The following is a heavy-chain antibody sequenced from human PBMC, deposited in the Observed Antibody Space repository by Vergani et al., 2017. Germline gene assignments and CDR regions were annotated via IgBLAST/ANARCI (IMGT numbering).Heavy chain of an antibody. V-gene: IGHV1-46*01. D-gene: IGHD2-15*01. CDR1: GYTFTSYD. CDR2: IYPSGGT. Sequence: QVQLVQSGAEVKKPGASVQVSCKASGYTFTSYDMHWVRQAPGQGLEWMGKIYPSGGTNYAQKFQGRVTMTKDTSTSTVDMELSSLRSEDTAMYYCARHRGWGLVVVAATPWYYYYGMDVWGQGTTVTVSS. J-gene: IGHJ6*02. CDR3: ARHRGWGLVVVAATPWYYYYGMDV.